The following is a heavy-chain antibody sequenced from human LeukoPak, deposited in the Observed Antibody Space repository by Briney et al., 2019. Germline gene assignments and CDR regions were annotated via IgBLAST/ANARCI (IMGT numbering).Heavy chain of an antibody. CDR2: IWYDGSNK. J-gene: IGHJ4*02. Sequence: PGGSLRLSRAASGFTFSSYGMHWVRQAPGKGLEWVAVIWYDGSNKYYADSVKGRFTISRDNSKNTLHLQMNSLRAEDTAVYYCASGSQYYFDHWGQGTLVTVSS. CDR3: ASGSQYYFDH. CDR1: GFTFSSYG. V-gene: IGHV3-33*01. D-gene: IGHD4-11*01.